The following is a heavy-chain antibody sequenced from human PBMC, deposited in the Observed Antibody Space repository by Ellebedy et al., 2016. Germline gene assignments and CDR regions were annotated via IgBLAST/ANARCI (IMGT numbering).Heavy chain of an antibody. CDR2: ISTSSATI. CDR1: GFTFSTYS. D-gene: IGHD3-3*01. V-gene: IGHV3-48*04. Sequence: GGSLRLSXAASGFTFSTYSMNWVRQAPGKGLEWASYISTSSATIYYADSVKGRFTISRDNAKNSLYLQMNSLRAEDTAVYYCARELSWSGRDYWGQGTLVTVSS. J-gene: IGHJ4*02. CDR3: ARELSWSGRDY.